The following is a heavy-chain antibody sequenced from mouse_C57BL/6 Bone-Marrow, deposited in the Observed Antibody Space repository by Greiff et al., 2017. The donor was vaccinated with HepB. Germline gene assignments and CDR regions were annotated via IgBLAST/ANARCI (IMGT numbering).Heavy chain of an antibody. Sequence: EVQVVESGGGLVKPGGSLKLSCAASGFTFSDYGMHWVRQAPEKGLEWVAYISSGSSTIYYADTVKGRFTISRDNAKNTLFLQMTSLRSEDTAMYYCARELRLRYFDVWGTGTTVTVSS. CDR1: GFTFSDYG. D-gene: IGHD3-2*02. CDR3: ARELRLRYFDV. V-gene: IGHV5-17*01. J-gene: IGHJ1*03. CDR2: ISSGSSTI.